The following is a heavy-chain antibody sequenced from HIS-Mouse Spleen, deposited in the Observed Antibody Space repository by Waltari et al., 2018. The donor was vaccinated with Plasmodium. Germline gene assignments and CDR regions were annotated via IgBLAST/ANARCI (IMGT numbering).Heavy chain of an antibody. J-gene: IGHJ1*01. CDR2: INPNSGGT. V-gene: IGHV1-2*02. Sequence: QVQLVQSGAEVKKPGASVTVSSKASGYPFTGYYMHWVGQAPGHGLEWMGWINPNSGGTNYAKKLQGRVTMTRDTSISTAYMELSRLRSDDTAVYYCARVLGYKAAAGTFVEYFQHWGQGTLVTVSS. CDR1: GYPFTGYY. D-gene: IGHD6-13*01. CDR3: ARVLGYKAAAGTFVEYFQH.